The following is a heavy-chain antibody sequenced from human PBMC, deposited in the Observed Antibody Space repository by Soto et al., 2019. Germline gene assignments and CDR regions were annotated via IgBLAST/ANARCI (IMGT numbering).Heavy chain of an antibody. CDR1: GFTFSNAW. CDR2: IKSKTDGGTT. Sequence: GGSLRLSCAASGFTFSNAWMNWVRQAPGKGLEWVGRIKSKTDGGTTDYAAPVKGRFTISRDNSKNTLYLQMNSLRAEDTAVYYCARALYYYYMDVWGKGTTVTVSS. V-gene: IGHV3-15*07. CDR3: ARALYYYYMDV. J-gene: IGHJ6*03.